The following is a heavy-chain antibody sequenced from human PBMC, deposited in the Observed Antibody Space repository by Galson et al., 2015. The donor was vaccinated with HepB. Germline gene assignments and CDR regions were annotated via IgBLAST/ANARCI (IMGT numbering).Heavy chain of an antibody. D-gene: IGHD6-19*01. CDR1: GFTFSSYA. CDR2: ISGSGGST. CDR3: ARADRSPSRESSFFDN. Sequence: SLRLSCAASGFTFSSYAMSWVRQAPGKGLEWVSAISGSGGSTYYADSVKGRFTISRDNSKNTLYLQMNSLRAEDTAVYYCARADRSPSRESSFFDNWGQGTLVTVSS. V-gene: IGHV3-23*01. J-gene: IGHJ4*02.